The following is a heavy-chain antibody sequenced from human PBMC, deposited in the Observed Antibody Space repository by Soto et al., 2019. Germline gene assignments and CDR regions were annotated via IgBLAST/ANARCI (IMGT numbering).Heavy chain of an antibody. V-gene: IGHV4-30-2*01. CDR2: IYHSGST. CDR1: GGSISSGGYS. J-gene: IGHJ5*02. D-gene: IGHD6-6*01. Sequence: PSETLSLTCAVSGGSISSGGYSWSWIRQPPGKGLEWIGYIYHSGSTYYNPSLKSRVTISVDRSKNQFSLKLSSVTAADTAVYYCARGGSSIAAREWFDPWGQGTLVTVSS. CDR3: ARGGSSIAAREWFDP.